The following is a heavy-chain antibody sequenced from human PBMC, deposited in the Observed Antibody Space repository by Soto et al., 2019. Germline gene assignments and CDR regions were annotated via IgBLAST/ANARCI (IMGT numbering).Heavy chain of an antibody. CDR1: GGSCSGYY. Sequence: SETLSLTCAVYGGSCSGYYWSWIRQPPGKGLEWIGEINHSGSTNYNPSLKSRVTISVDTSKNQFSLKLSSVTAADTAVYYCARGGIAAAGTILYYYYGMDVWGQGTTVTVSS. V-gene: IGHV4-34*01. D-gene: IGHD6-13*01. CDR2: INHSGST. J-gene: IGHJ6*02. CDR3: ARGGIAAAGTILYYYYGMDV.